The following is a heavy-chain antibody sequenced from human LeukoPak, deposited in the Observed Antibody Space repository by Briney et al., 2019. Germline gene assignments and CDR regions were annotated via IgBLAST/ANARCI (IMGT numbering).Heavy chain of an antibody. V-gene: IGHV4-59*01. CDR2: MYYSETI. Sequence: SESLSLTCTVSGGSISSYYWSWIRQPPGKGLEWIGYMYYSETINYNPSLKSRVTISVDTSKNQFSLKLSSVTPADTAMYYCARAWATDYFDYWGQGTLVTVSS. CDR1: GGSISSYY. J-gene: IGHJ4*02. CDR3: ARAWATDYFDY.